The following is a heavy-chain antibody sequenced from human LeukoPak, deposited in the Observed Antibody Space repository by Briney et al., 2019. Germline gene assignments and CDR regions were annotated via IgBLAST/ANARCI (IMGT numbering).Heavy chain of an antibody. Sequence: SETLSLTCTVSGGSISSGSYYWSWIRQPAGKGLEWIGRIYTSGSTNYNPSLKSRVTISVDTSKNQFSLKLSSVTAADTAMYYCAKSNGYGLIDYWGQGTLVTVSS. V-gene: IGHV4-61*02. CDR1: GGSISSGSYY. CDR2: IYTSGST. D-gene: IGHD5-12*01. CDR3: AKSNGYGLIDY. J-gene: IGHJ4*02.